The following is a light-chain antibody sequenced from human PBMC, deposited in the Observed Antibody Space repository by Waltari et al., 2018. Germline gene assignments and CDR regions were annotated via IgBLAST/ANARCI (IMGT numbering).Light chain of an antibody. Sequence: EIVMTQSPATLSVSPGDTVTLSCRASQNVINKLAWYQQKPGQAPRLLIYDASVRATDIPARFSGSGFGTEFTLTISSLQSEDFAVYFCQHYNTWPPWTFGQGTKVEFK. CDR1: QNVINK. V-gene: IGKV3-15*01. J-gene: IGKJ1*01. CDR3: QHYNTWPPWT. CDR2: DAS.